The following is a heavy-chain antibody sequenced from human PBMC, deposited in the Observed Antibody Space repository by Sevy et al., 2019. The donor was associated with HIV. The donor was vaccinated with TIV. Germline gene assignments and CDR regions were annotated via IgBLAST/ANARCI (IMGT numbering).Heavy chain of an antibody. CDR2: IYYSGST. D-gene: IGHD2-8*01. J-gene: IGHJ4*02. Sequence: SETLSLTCTVSGGSISSGDYYWSWIRQPPGKGLEWIGYIYYSGSTYYNPSLKSRVTISVDTSKNQFSLKLSSVTAADTAVYYWARATDDIVLMVYAMRYFDYWGQGTLVTVSS. CDR1: GGSISSGDYY. CDR3: ARATDDIVLMVYAMRYFDY. V-gene: IGHV4-30-4*02.